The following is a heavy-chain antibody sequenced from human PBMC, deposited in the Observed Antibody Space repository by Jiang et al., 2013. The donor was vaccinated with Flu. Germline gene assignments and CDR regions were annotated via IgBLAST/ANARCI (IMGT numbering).Heavy chain of an antibody. Sequence: QTLSLTCTISGDSVSSDSAAWNWIRQSPSRGLEWLGRTYYRSKWYIDYALSVKSRITFSPDTSKNQFSLHLNSVTPEDTAVYYCARYYDDNGGYFDYWGQGTLVTVSS. CDR2: TYYRSKWYI. CDR3: ARYYDDNGGYFDY. CDR1: GDSVSSDSAA. J-gene: IGHJ4*02. D-gene: IGHD3-16*01. V-gene: IGHV6-1*01.